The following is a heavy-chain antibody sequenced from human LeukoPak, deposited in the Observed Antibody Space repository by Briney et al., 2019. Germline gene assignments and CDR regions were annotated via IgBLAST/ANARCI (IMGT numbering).Heavy chain of an antibody. CDR2: IYYSGST. D-gene: IGHD3-10*01. CDR3: ARGRYYGSGSYYTSDY. Sequence: SETLSLTCTVSGGSISSYYWSWIRQPPGKGLEWIGYIYYSGSTNYNSSLKSRVTISVDTSKNQFSLKLSSVTAADTAVYYCARGRYYGSGSYYTSDYWGQGTLVTVSS. V-gene: IGHV4-59*01. CDR1: GGSISSYY. J-gene: IGHJ4*02.